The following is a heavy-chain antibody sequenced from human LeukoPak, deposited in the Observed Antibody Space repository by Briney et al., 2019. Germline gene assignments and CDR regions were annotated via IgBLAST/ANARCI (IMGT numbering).Heavy chain of an antibody. D-gene: IGHD3-10*01. CDR1: GFTFSNYW. V-gene: IGHV3-7*05. CDR3: ARKGGSKVRGVIMDAFDM. J-gene: IGHJ3*02. CDR2: INQDGSEK. Sequence: GGSLRLSCAVSGFTFSNYWMSWVRQGPGKGLEWVANINQDGSEKYYVDSVKGRFTISRDSAKNSLYLQMNSLRAEDTAVYYCARKGGSKVRGVIMDAFDMWGQGTMVTVSS.